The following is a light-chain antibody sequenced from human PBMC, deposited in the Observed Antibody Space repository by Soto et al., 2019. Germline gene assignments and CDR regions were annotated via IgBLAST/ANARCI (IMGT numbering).Light chain of an antibody. CDR2: AAS. J-gene: IGKJ4*01. Sequence: DNQMTQSPSSVSASIGDRVTITCRASQGISNWLAWYQQKPGKAPRLLIYAASHLQSGVHARFRVSASGSQFTLTISSLQPEDFATYYCKQANSFLLSFGGGTKVEMK. CDR1: QGISNW. V-gene: IGKV1-12*01. CDR3: KQANSFLLS.